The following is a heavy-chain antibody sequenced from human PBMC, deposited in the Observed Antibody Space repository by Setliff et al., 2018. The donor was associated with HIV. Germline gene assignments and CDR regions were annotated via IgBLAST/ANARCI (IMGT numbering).Heavy chain of an antibody. V-gene: IGHV1-2*06. CDR2: INPNNGDT. D-gene: IGHD6-19*01. CDR3: ARDRWVWGGSDSGYYYYFMDV. J-gene: IGHJ6*03. CDR1: GYIFTGYY. Sequence: ASVKVSCKASGYIFTGYYIHWVRQAPGQGLEWMGRINPNNGDTNSAQKFQGRVTMTRDTSISTAYMELSRLRSDDTAVYYCARDRWVWGGSDSGYYYYFMDVWGQGTLVTVSS.